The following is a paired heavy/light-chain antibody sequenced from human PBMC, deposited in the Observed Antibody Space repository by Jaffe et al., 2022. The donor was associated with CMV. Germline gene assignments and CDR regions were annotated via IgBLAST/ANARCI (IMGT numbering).Light chain of an antibody. CDR3: QQYNNWPPYT. Sequence: EIVMTQSPATLSVSPGDRATLSCRASQSVSSNLAWYQQKPGQAPRLLIYGASTRATGVPARFSGSGSGTEFALTISRLQSEDFAVYYCQQYNNWPPYTFGQGTKLEI. CDR2: GAS. CDR1: QSVSSN. J-gene: IGKJ2*01. V-gene: IGKV3-15*01.
Heavy chain of an antibody. J-gene: IGHJ4*02. CDR1: GGSFSEYW. D-gene: IGHD3-10*01. CDR3: ARLRTGTMVRGGRRPRFFDS. CDR2: IHQTGSP. V-gene: IGHV4-34*01. Sequence: QVQLQQWGAGLLKPSETLSLTCAIYGGSFSEYWWTWIRQPPGKGLEWIGEIHQTGSPHYSPSLKSRVTLSVDTSKNQFSLRLNSVTAADTAVYYCARLRTGTMVRGGRRPRFFDSWGQGTLVTVSS.